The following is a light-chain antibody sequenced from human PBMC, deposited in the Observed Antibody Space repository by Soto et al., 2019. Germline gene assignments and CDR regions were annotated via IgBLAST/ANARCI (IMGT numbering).Light chain of an antibody. CDR2: AAS. J-gene: IGKJ1*01. Sequence: EIVLTQSPGTLSLSPGESATLSCRATQSVSATYLAWYQQKPGQAPRLLIYAASSRATDIPDRFSGSGSGTDFTLAISRLEPEDFAVYWCQHYGTSTRTFGQGTQVESK. CDR1: QSVSATY. V-gene: IGKV3-20*01. CDR3: QHYGTSTRT.